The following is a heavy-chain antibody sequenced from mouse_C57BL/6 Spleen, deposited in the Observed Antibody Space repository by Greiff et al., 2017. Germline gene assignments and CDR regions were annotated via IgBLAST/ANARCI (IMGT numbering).Heavy chain of an antibody. CDR2: ICPSDSET. CDR1: GYTFTSYW. D-gene: IGHD2-1*01. CDR3: ARGDRNAVAY. Sequence: QVQLQQPGAELVRPGSSVKLSCKASGYTFTSYWMDWVKQRPGQGLEWIGNICPSDSETHYNQKFKDKATLTVDKSSSTAYMQLSSLTSEDSAVYYCARGDRNAVAYWGQGTLVTVSA. V-gene: IGHV1-61*01. J-gene: IGHJ3*01.